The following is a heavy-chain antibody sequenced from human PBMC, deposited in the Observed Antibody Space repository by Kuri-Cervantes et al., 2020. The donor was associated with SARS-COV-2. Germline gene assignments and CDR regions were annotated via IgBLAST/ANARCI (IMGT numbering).Heavy chain of an antibody. J-gene: IGHJ6*02. CDR2: IIPIFGTA. V-gene: IGHV1-69*13. D-gene: IGHD4-11*01. CDR3: ARDKATVGNYYYYGMDV. CDR1: GGTFSSYA. Sequence: SVKVSCKASGGTFSSYAISWVRQAPGQGLEWMGGIIPIFGTANYAQKFQGRVTITADESTSTAYMELSSLRSEDTAVYYCARDKATVGNYYYYGMDVWGQGTTVTVSS.